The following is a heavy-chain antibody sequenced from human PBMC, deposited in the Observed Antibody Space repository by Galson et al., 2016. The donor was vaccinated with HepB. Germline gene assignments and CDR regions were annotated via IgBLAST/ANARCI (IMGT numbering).Heavy chain of an antibody. J-gene: IGHJ6*04. D-gene: IGHD3-10*01. Sequence: TLSLTCTVSGDSIRNSGGYSWTWIRQPAGKGLQWIGHIYISGTTKYSPSLKSRVTISVDTLKNHFSLNLTSVTAADGAVYYCARVNRGERGNLYFGLDVWGKGTTVTVSS. CDR2: IYISGTT. V-gene: IGHV4-61*09. CDR1: GDSIRNSGGYS. CDR3: ARVNRGERGNLYFGLDV.